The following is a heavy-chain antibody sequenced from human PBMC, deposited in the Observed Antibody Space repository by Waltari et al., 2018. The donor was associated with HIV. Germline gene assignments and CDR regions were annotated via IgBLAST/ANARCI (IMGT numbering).Heavy chain of an antibody. CDR3: ARLKDIVVVVSLSAFDY. CDR1: GYTFTNYW. V-gene: IGHV5-51*01. D-gene: IGHD2-15*01. J-gene: IGHJ4*02. CDR2: IYPGDSDT. Sequence: EVQLVQSGPEVKKPGESLQLSCKVSGYTFTNYWIGWARQMPGKGLEWMGVIYPGDSDTRYSPSFQGQVTISADKSITTAYLQWTSLKASDTAMYYCARLKDIVVVVSLSAFDYWGQGTLVTVSS.